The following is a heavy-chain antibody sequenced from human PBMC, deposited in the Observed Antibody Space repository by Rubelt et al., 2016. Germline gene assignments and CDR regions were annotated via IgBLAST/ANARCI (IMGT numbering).Heavy chain of an antibody. CDR2: IYHSGST. CDR1: GYSISSGYY. V-gene: IGHV4-38-2*02. CDR3: ASPAAPFSSDY. D-gene: IGHD6-6*01. Sequence: QVQLQESGPGLVKPSETLSLTCTVSGYSISSGYYWGWIRQPPGKGLEWIGSIYHSGSTYYNPSLKRRVTISVDTSQNQFSTKLSYVTAADTAVYYCASPAAPFSSDYWGQGTLVTVSS. J-gene: IGHJ4*02.